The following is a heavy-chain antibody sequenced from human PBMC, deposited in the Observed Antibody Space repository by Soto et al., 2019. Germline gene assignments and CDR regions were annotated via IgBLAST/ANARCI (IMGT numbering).Heavy chain of an antibody. J-gene: IGHJ4*02. D-gene: IGHD6-19*01. CDR2: IGSDGTAI. V-gene: IGHV3-23*05. CDR3: AKPGLTVAGTRYFDR. CDR1: GFTFNAYA. Sequence: EVQLLESGGGLVQPGGSLRLSCAASGFTFNAYAMSWVRQAPGKGLEWVSAIGSDGTAIQYADSVTGRFTISKDNSKDTLYLQMNSLRVEDTGVYYCAKPGLTVAGTRYFDRCGQGTLVTVSS.